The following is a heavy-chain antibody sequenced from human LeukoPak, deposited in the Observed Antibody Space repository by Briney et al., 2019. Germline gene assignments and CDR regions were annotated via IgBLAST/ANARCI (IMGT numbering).Heavy chain of an antibody. CDR3: ANLRAGY. Sequence: GGSLRLSCAASGFTFSSYWMTWVRQAPGKGLEWVSDIGGGGGSTYYADAVKGRFTISRDNSKRTVYLQMNTLRADDTALYYCANLRAGYWGQGTLVTVSS. J-gene: IGHJ4*02. CDR2: IGGGGGST. D-gene: IGHD3-3*01. CDR1: GFTFSSYW. V-gene: IGHV3-23*01.